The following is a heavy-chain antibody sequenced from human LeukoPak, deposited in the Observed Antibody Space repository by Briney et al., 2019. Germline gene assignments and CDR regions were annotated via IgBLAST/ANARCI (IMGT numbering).Heavy chain of an antibody. V-gene: IGHV3-48*01. D-gene: IGHD6-6*01. Sequence: GRSLRLSCAASGFTFSSYSMSSVRQAPGKGLEWVSYITSSSSIIYYAEHVKGRFTISRDNAKHSLYLQMNSLGAEDTAVYYCARGRYSTSAGDFVYWGQGTLVSVCS. CDR3: ARGRYSTSAGDFVY. CDR1: GFTFSSYS. J-gene: IGHJ4*02. CDR2: ITSSSSII.